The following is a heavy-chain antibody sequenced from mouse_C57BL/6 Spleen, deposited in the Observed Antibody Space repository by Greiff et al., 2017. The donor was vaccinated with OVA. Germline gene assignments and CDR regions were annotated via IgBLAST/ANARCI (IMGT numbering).Heavy chain of an antibody. CDR3: AREGIRREDYYAMDY. Sequence: QVQLQQPGAELVMPGASVKLSCKASGYTFTSYWMHWVKQRPGQGLEWIGEIDPSDSYTNYNQKFKGKSTLTVDKSSSTAYMQLSSLTSEDSAVYYCAREGIRREDYYAMDYWGQGTSVTVSS. CDR1: GYTFTSYW. CDR2: IDPSDSYT. J-gene: IGHJ4*01. V-gene: IGHV1-69*01.